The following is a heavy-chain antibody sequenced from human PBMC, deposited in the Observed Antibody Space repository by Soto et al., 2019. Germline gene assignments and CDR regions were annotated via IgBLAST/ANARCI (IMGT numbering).Heavy chain of an antibody. Sequence: LSLTCGVYGGSFSAYSWTWLRQSPGKGLEWIGEITHGGSTDYNPALKSRLVMSVDTSKNQFSLRVTSVTAADAAVYFCARARFDSWSHIYYGLDVWGQGTTVTVSS. CDR2: ITHGGST. V-gene: IGHV4-34*01. D-gene: IGHD3-3*01. CDR1: GGSFSAYS. J-gene: IGHJ6*02. CDR3: ARARFDSWSHIYYGLDV.